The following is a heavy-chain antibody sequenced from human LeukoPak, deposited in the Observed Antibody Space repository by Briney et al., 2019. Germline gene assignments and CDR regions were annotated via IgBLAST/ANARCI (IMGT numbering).Heavy chain of an antibody. CDR3: AKEAAVAGYFDY. Sequence: ASVKVSCKASGYTFTGYYVHWVRQAPGQGLEWMGRSNPDSGGTNYAQRFQGRVTMTRDTSISTAYMELGRLRSDDTAVYYCAKEAAVAGYFDYWGQGTLVTVSS. CDR1: GYTFTGYY. D-gene: IGHD6-19*01. J-gene: IGHJ4*02. CDR2: SNPDSGGT. V-gene: IGHV1-2*06.